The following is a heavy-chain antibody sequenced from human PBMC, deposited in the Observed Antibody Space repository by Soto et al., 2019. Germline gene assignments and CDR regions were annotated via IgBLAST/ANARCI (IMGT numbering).Heavy chain of an antibody. Sequence: QVQLVQSGAEVKKPGASVKVSCKASGYTFTSYXXXXXXXXXXEGLEWMGWMNPNSGNTGYAQKFQGRVTVTRNTSISTAYMELSSLRSEDTAVYYCARGINYYDSGDDAFDIWGQGTMVTVSS. V-gene: IGHV1-8*01. CDR3: ARGINYYDSGDDAFDI. CDR1: GYTFTSYX. CDR2: MNPNSGNT. D-gene: IGHD3-10*01. J-gene: IGHJ3*02.